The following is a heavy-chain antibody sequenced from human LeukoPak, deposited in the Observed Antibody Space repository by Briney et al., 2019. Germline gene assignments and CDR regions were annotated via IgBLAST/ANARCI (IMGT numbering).Heavy chain of an antibody. V-gene: IGHV1-2*02. CDR1: GYTFTGYY. CDR3: ARGRTGDEYFFDH. CDR2: INANSGST. Sequence: SVKVSCKASGYTFTGYYLHWMRQAPGQGLEWLGWINANSGSTNPAQKFQGRVTMTRDTSISTAYMALSRLRSDDTAVYYCARGRTGDEYFFDHWGQGTLVTVSS. D-gene: IGHD7-27*01. J-gene: IGHJ4*02.